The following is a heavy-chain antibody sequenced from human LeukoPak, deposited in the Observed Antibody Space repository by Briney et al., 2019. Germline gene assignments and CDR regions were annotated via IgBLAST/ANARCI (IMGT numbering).Heavy chain of an antibody. J-gene: IGHJ4*02. CDR3: AREGLCSGGACWPHLDF. D-gene: IGHD2-15*01. CDR1: GFSFSTYW. CDR2: IKQDGREI. Sequence: GGSLRLSCGGSGFSFSTYWMSWVRQAPGEGLEWVANIKQDGREIYYVDSVKGRFTISRDNAKNSLYLQMNSLRADDTAVYYCAREGLCSGGACWPHLDFWGQGTLVTVSS. V-gene: IGHV3-7*01.